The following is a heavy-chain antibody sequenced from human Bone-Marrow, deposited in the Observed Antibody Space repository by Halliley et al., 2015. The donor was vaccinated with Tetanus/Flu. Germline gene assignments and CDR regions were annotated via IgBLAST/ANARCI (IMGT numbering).Heavy chain of an antibody. CDR3: ARDGEFRYDSRSLDV. CDR2: MNVDGSEK. J-gene: IGHJ4*02. V-gene: IGHV3-7*03. Sequence: SLRLSCAAPGFTFSDYWMSWVRQAPGKGLEWVARMNVDGSEKYYADSVKGRFIIYRDNAKRSLFMKMNSLRAEDTALYYCARDGEFRYDSRSLDVWGQGTLVTVSS. D-gene: IGHD3-22*01. CDR1: GFTFSDYW.